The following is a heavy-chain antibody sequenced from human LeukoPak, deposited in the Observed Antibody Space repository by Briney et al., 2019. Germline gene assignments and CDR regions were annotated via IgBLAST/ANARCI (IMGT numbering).Heavy chain of an antibody. CDR3: ARDPLGVLSYFDY. J-gene: IGHJ4*02. D-gene: IGHD3-16*01. CDR2: IWYDGINK. Sequence: GGSLRLSCAASGFTFSSYGMHWVRQAPGKGLEWVAFIWYDGINKYYADSVKGRFTISRDNSKNTLYLKMNSLTADDTAVYYCARDPLGVLSYFDYWGQGTLVTVSS. CDR1: GFTFSSYG. V-gene: IGHV3-33*01.